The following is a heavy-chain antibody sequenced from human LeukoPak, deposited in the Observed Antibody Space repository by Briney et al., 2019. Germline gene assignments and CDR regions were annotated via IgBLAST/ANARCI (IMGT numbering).Heavy chain of an antibody. CDR1: GFTFSNYW. V-gene: IGHV3-74*01. CDR2: INTDGSTT. J-gene: IGHJ4*02. D-gene: IGHD1-26*01. Sequence: PGGSLRLSWAASGFTFSNYWMHWVRQAPGKGLVWVSRINTDGSTTSYVDSVKGRFTISRDNTKNTLYLHMNSLRAEDTAVYYCARVPVGSYSFHYWGQGTLVTVSS. CDR3: ARVPVGSYSFHY.